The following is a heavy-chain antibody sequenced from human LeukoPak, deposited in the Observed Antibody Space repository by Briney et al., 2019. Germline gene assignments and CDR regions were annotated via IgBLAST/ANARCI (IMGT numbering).Heavy chain of an antibody. Sequence: GESLKISCKGSGYSFTSYWIGWVRQMPGKGLEWLGIIYPGDPDTRYSPSFQGQVTISADKSISTAYLQWNSLKASDTAMYYCVRSLTVTTAWYFDLWGRGTLVIVSS. CDR3: VRSLTVTTAWYFDL. CDR1: GYSFTSYW. D-gene: IGHD4-17*01. CDR2: IYPGDPDT. J-gene: IGHJ2*01. V-gene: IGHV5-51*01.